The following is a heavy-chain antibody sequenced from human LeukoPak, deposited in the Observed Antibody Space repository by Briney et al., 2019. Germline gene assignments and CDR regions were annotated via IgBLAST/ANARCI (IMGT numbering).Heavy chain of an antibody. J-gene: IGHJ4*02. Sequence: GGSLRLSCAASGFTFSSYGMHWVRQAPGKGLEWEAVIWYDGSNKYYADSVKGRFTISRDNSKNTLYLQMDSLRAEDTAVYYCARGSIAVVVAATPYDCWGQGTLVTVSS. CDR3: ARGSIAVVVAATPYDC. D-gene: IGHD2-15*01. CDR1: GFTFSSYG. V-gene: IGHV3-33*01. CDR2: IWYDGSNK.